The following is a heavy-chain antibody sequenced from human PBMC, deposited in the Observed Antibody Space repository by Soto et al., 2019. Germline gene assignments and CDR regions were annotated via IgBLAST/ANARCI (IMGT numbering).Heavy chain of an antibody. CDR3: ARATYYYGSGSYQSFDY. D-gene: IGHD3-10*01. V-gene: IGHV1-69*02. CDR1: GGTFSSYT. J-gene: IGHJ4*02. Sequence: ASVKVSCKASGGTFSSYTISWVRQAPGQGLEWMGRIIPILGIANYAQKFQGRVTITADKSTSTAYMELSSLRSEDTAVYYCARATYYYGSGSYQSFDYWGQGTLVTVSS. CDR2: IIPILGIA.